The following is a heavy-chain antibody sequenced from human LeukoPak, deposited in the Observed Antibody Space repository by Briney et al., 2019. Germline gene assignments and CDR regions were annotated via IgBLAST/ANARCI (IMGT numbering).Heavy chain of an antibody. V-gene: IGHV3-23*01. Sequence: GGSLRLSCAASGFTFSSYAMSWVRQAPGKGLEWVSALSGSGGSTYYADSVKGRFTISRDNSKNTLYLQMNSLRTEDTAVYYCAKDAGDQGYFDYWGQGTLVTVSS. CDR1: GFTFSSYA. D-gene: IGHD3-16*01. CDR3: AKDAGDQGYFDY. CDR2: LSGSGGST. J-gene: IGHJ4*02.